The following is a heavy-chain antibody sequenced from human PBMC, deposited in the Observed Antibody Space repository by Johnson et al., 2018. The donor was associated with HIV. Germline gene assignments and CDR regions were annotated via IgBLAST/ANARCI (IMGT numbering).Heavy chain of an antibody. CDR3: ASNYYYDSSGYYYDAFDI. D-gene: IGHD3-22*01. J-gene: IGHJ3*02. V-gene: IGHV3-11*04. CDR2: ISSSGSTI. Sequence: QVQLVESGGGLVKSGGSLRLSCAASGFTFSDYYMSWIRQAPGKGLEWVSHISSSGSTIYYADSVKGRFTISRDNTKNSLYLQMNSLRAEDTAVYYCASNYYYDSSGYYYDAFDIWGQGTMVTVSS. CDR1: GFTFSDYY.